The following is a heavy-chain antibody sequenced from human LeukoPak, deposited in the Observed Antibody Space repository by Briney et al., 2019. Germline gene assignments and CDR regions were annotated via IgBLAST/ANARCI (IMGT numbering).Heavy chain of an antibody. CDR3: ARGPHIAAAGIGDYYYHMDV. CDR1: GYTFTGYY. J-gene: IGHJ6*03. Sequence: ASVKVSCKASGYTFTGYYMHWVRQAPGQGLEWMGWINPNSGGTNYAQKFQGRVTMTRDTSISTAYMELSRLRSDDTAVYYCARGPHIAAAGIGDYYYHMDVWGKGTTVTVSS. V-gene: IGHV1-2*02. D-gene: IGHD6-13*01. CDR2: INPNSGGT.